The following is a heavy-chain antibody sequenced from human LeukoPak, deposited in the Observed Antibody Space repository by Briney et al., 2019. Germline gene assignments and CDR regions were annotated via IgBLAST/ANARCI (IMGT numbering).Heavy chain of an antibody. CDR3: ARGFGSYGMTGMDV. J-gene: IGHJ6*03. CDR1: GGSISSGSYY. CDR2: IYTSGST. D-gene: IGHD5-18*01. Sequence: NSSETLSLTCTVSGGSISSGSYYWSWIRQPAGKGLEWIGRIYTSGSTNYNPSLKSRVTISVDTSKNQFSLKLSSVTAADTAVYYCARGFGSYGMTGMDVWGKGTTVTVSS. V-gene: IGHV4-61*02.